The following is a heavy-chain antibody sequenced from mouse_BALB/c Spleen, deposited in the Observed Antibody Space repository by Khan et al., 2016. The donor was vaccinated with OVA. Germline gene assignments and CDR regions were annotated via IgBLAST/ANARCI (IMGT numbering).Heavy chain of an antibody. CDR2: ITYSGST. CDR1: GYSITSDYA. Sequence: EVQLQESGPGLVKPSQSLSLTCTVTGYSITSDYAWYWIRQFPGNKLEWMGNITYSGSTSYIPSLKGRISITRDTSKNQFFLQLNSVTTEDTATYYCARWFAYWGQGTLVTVSA. CDR3: ARWFAY. V-gene: IGHV3-2*02. J-gene: IGHJ3*01.